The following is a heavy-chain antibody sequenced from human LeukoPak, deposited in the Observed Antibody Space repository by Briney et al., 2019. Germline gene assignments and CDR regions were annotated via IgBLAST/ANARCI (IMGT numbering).Heavy chain of an antibody. CDR3: AELGITMIGGV. CDR1: GFTFSSYW. CDR2: ISSIGSTI. Sequence: GGSLRLSCAASGFTFSSYWMNWVRQAPGKGLEWVSSISSIGSTIYYANSVKGRFTISRDNAKNSLYMQMNSLRAEDTAVYYCAELGITMIGGVWGKGPTVTISS. V-gene: IGHV3-48*04. J-gene: IGHJ6*04. D-gene: IGHD3-10*02.